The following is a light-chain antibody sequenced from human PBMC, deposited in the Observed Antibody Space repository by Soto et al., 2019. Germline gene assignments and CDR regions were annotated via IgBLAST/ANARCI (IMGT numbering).Light chain of an antibody. CDR2: EVS. CDR3: SSYTGSSTSLYV. V-gene: IGLV2-14*01. CDR1: NSDVGGYNY. J-gene: IGLJ1*01. Sequence: QSALTQPASVSGSPGQSITISCTGTNSDVGGYNYVSWYQQHPGKAPKLVIYEVSNRPSGVSNRFSGSKSGNTASLTISGLQAEDEADYYCSSYTGSSTSLYVFGTGTKLTV.